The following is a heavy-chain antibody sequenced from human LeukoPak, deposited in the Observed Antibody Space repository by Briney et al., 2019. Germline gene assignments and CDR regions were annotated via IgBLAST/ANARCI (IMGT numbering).Heavy chain of an antibody. Sequence: SETLSLTCAVYGGSFSGYYWSWIRQPPGKGLEWIGEINHSGSTNYNPSLKSRVTISVDTSKNQFSLKLSSVTAADTAVYYCARGIVGADWFDPWGQGALVTVSS. CDR2: INHSGST. D-gene: IGHD1-26*01. V-gene: IGHV4-34*01. J-gene: IGHJ5*02. CDR3: ARGIVGADWFDP. CDR1: GGSFSGYY.